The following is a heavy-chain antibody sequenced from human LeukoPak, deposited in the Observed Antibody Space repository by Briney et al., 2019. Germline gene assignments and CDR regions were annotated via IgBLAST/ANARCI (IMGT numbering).Heavy chain of an antibody. CDR3: AGGRATITSLYYGMDV. CDR1: GYTFTSYD. J-gene: IGHJ6*02. D-gene: IGHD5-12*01. V-gene: IGHV1-8*01. Sequence: GASVKVSCKASGYTFTSYDINWVRQATGQGLEWMGWMNPNSGNTGYAQKFQGRVTMTRNTSISTAYMELSSLRSEDTAVYYCAGGRATITSLYYGMDVWGQGTTVTVSS. CDR2: MNPNSGNT.